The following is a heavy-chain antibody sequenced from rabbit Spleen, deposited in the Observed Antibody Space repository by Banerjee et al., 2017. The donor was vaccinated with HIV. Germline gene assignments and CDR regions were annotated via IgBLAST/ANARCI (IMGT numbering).Heavy chain of an antibody. V-gene: IGHV1S40*01. J-gene: IGHJ6*01. Sequence: QSLEESGGDLFKPGSSLTLTCTASGVSFSSSSYMCWVRQAPGKGLEWIACIDTGSSGFTYFATWAKGRFTCYKTSSTTVTLQITRLTAADTATYFCARDTSSSFSSYGMDLWGPGTLVKVS. CDR3: ARDTSSSFSSYGMDL. CDR1: GVSFSSSSY. D-gene: IGHD1-1*01. CDR2: IDTGSSGFT.